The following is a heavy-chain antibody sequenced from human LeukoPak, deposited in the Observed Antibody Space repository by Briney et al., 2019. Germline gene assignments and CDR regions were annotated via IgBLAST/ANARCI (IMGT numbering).Heavy chain of an antibody. D-gene: IGHD6-19*01. CDR1: GFNFNIYS. V-gene: IGHV3-48*01. CDR2: ITGSSAPI. J-gene: IGHJ4*02. Sequence: GGSLRLSCEASGFNFNIYSMNWVRQAPGKGLEWVSYITGSSAPIYYGDSVKGRFTISRDNAKNSLFLQMNSLRVKDTAVYYCARGLQWGFDWWGQGTLVTVSS. CDR3: ARGLQWGFDW.